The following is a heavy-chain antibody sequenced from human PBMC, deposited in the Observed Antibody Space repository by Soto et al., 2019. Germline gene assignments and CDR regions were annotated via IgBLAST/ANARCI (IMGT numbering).Heavy chain of an antibody. D-gene: IGHD2-2*02. CDR3: ARGQLGDWSCTSCYTQWGVWFDP. J-gene: IGHJ5*02. Sequence: QVQLVQSGAEVKKPGASVKVSCKASGYTFTSYAMNWVRQAPGQRLEWMGWINAGNGNTKYSQKFQGRVTITRDTSASTAYMELSSLRSEDTAVYYCARGQLGDWSCTSCYTQWGVWFDPWGQGTLVTVSS. CDR2: INAGNGNT. V-gene: IGHV1-3*01. CDR1: GYTFTSYA.